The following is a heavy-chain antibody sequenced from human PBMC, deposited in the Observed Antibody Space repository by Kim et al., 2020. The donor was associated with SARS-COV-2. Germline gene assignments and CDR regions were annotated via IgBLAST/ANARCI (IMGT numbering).Heavy chain of an antibody. J-gene: IGHJ6*03. CDR1: GGSISSYY. CDR2: IYYSGST. Sequence: SETLSLTCTVSGGSISSYYWSWIRQPPGKGLEWIGYIYYSGSTNYNPSLKSRVTISVDTSKNQFSLKLSSVTAADTAVYYCARQKRYCSSTSCYYYYYYMDVWGKGTTVTVSS. V-gene: IGHV4-59*08. D-gene: IGHD2-2*01. CDR3: ARQKRYCSSTSCYYYYYYMDV.